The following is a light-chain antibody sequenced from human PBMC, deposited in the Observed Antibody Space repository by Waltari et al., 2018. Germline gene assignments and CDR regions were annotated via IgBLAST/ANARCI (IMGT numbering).Light chain of an antibody. CDR2: DVS. CDR3: SSYTSSSTPVV. J-gene: IGLJ2*01. CDR1: SSDVGGYNY. Sequence: QSALTQPASVSGSPGQSITISCTGTSSDVGGYNYVSWYQQHPGKAPKLMIYDVSNRPSGVSKRFSGSKSGNTASLTSSGLQAEDEADYYCSSYTSSSTPVVFGGGTKLTVL. V-gene: IGLV2-14*03.